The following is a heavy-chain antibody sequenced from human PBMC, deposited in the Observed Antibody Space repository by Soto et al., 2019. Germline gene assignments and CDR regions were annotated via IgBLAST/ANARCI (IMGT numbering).Heavy chain of an antibody. D-gene: IGHD3-3*01. CDR1: GYTFTSYD. CDR3: ARVYYDFWSGYYRGIIWFDP. CDR2: MNPNSGNT. V-gene: IGHV1-8*01. J-gene: IGHJ5*02. Sequence: ASVKFSCKASGYTFTSYDINWVRQATGQGLEWMGWMNPNSGNTGYAQKFQGRVTMTRNTSISTAYMELSSLRSEDTAVYYCARVYYDFWSGYYRGIIWFDPWGQGTLVTVSS.